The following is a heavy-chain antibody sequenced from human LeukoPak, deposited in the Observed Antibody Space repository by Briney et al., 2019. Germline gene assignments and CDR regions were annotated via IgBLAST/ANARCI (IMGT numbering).Heavy chain of an antibody. CDR2: IHYSGST. V-gene: IGHV4-59*01. CDR1: GGSISSYY. CDR3: ARDGSVAGTTAFDY. J-gene: IGHJ4*02. D-gene: IGHD6-19*01. Sequence: SETLSLTCTVSGGSISSYYWSWIRRPPGKGLEWIGYIHYSGSTNYNPSLKSRVTISVDTSKNQFSLKLSSVTAADTAVYYCARDGSVAGTTAFDYWGQGTLVTVSS.